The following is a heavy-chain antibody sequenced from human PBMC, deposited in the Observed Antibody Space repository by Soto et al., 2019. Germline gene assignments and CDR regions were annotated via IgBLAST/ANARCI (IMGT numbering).Heavy chain of an antibody. D-gene: IGHD3-3*01. V-gene: IGHV1-18*01. CDR3: ARDPNTIFGVVPRSAFDI. J-gene: IGHJ3*02. CDR1: GYTFTSYG. CDR2: ISAYIGNT. Sequence: ASVKVSCKASGYTFTSYGISWVRQAPGQGLEWMGWISAYIGNTNYAQKLQGRVTMTTDTSTSTAYMELRSLRSDDTAVYYCARDPNTIFGVVPRSAFDIWGQGTMVTVSS.